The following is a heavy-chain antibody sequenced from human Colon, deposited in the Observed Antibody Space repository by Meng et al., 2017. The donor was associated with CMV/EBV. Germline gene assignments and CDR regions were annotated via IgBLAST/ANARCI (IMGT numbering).Heavy chain of an antibody. D-gene: IGHD3-3*01. Sequence: GSLRLSCSVSGGSISSFYWSWIRQSPGKGLEWLGDIYYSGSNYNPSLKSRVNISLDTSNNQFSLNLGFVTAADTAVYYCARVFPPIFGIVKNSFNWFDPWGQGILVTVSS. CDR3: ARVFPPIFGIVKNSFNWFDP. CDR2: IYYSGS. CDR1: GGSISSFY. J-gene: IGHJ5*02. V-gene: IGHV4-59*12.